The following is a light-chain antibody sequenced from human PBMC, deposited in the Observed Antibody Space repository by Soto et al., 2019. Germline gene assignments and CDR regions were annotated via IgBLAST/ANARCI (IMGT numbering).Light chain of an antibody. CDR2: GAS. J-gene: IGKJ5*01. V-gene: IGKV3-20*01. CDR1: QSVSSSY. Sequence: EIVLTQSPGTLSLSPGERATLSCRASQSVSSSYLTWYQQKPGQAPRLLIYGASSRATGIPDRFRGSGSGTDFTLTISRLEPADSAGYYCQQYGSLPITFGQGTRLEIK. CDR3: QQYGSLPIT.